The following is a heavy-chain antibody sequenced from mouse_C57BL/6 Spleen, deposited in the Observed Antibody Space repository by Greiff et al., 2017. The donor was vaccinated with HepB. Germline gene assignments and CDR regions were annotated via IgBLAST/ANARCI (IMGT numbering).Heavy chain of an antibody. CDR2: INPYNGGT. J-gene: IGHJ3*01. CDR3: AIYDGYYGFAY. CDR1: GYTFTDYY. D-gene: IGHD2-3*01. Sequence: VQLQQSGPVLVKPGASVKMSCKASGYTFTDYYMNWVKQSHGKSLEWIGVINPYNGGTSYNQKSKGKATLTVDKSSSTAYMELNSLTSEDSAVYYCAIYDGYYGFAYWGQGTLVTVSA. V-gene: IGHV1-19*01.